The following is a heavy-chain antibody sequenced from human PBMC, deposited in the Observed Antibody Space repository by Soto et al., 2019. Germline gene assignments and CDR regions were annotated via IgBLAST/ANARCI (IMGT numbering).Heavy chain of an antibody. J-gene: IGHJ6*02. CDR2: IIPIFGTA. V-gene: IGHV1-69*06. D-gene: IGHD2-2*01. CDR3: ARDIDCSSNSCLKSYYYYYGMDV. Sequence: SVKVSCKASGGTFSSYAISWVRQAPGQGLEWMGGIIPIFGTANYAQKFQGRVTITADKSTSTAYMELSSLRSEDTAVYYCARDIDCSSNSCLKSYYYYYGMDVWGQGTTVTVSS. CDR1: GGTFSSYA.